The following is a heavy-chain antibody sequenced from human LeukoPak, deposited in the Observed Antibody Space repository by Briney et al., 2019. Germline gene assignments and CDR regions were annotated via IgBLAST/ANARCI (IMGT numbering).Heavy chain of an antibody. CDR3: ARDAGSSWHN. D-gene: IGHD6-13*01. CDR1: GYTFSLYY. V-gene: IGHV1-46*01. CDR2: INPGDGST. J-gene: IGHJ4*02. Sequence: ASVKVSCKASGYTFSLYYLHWVRQAPGQGPEWMGMINPGDGSTTYRQKFKGRVTMTRDMSTRTIYMELCGLKFEDTAVYYCARDAGSSWHNWGQGTLVTVSS.